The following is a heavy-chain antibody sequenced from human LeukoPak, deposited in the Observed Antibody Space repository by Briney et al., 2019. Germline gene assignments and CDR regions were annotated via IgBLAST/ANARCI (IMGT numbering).Heavy chain of an antibody. CDR2: IYTSGST. V-gene: IGHV4-4*07. D-gene: IGHD3/OR15-3a*01. Sequence: SETLSLTCTVSGGSISSYYWIWIRQPAGKGLEWIGRIYTSGSTNYNPSLKSRVTISVDKSKNQFSLKLSSVTAADTAVYYCARDLDGPILGGWFDPWGQGTLVTVSS. J-gene: IGHJ5*02. CDR1: GGSISSYY. CDR3: ARDLDGPILGGWFDP.